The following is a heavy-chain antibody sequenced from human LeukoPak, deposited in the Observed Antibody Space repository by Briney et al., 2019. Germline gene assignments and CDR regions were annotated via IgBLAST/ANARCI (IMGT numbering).Heavy chain of an antibody. J-gene: IGHJ3*02. V-gene: IGHV1-2*02. CDR1: GYSFTDYY. CDR3: ARDDEISDAFDI. D-gene: IGHD2-15*01. Sequence: ASVKVSCKASGYSFTDYYVHWVRLAPGQGLEWMGWINPNSGGTNYAQKFQGRVTMTRDTSISTAYMELSRLRSDDTAVYYCARDDEISDAFDIWGQGTMVTVSS. CDR2: INPNSGGT.